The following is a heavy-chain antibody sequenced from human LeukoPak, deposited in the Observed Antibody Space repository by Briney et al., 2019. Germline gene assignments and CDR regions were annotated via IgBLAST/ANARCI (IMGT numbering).Heavy chain of an antibody. CDR1: GGSISSGSYY. CDR3: ARDRGLPWELLL. J-gene: IGHJ4*02. Sequence: SETQSLTCTVSGGSISSGSYYWSWIRQPAGKGLEWIGRIYTSGSTNYNPSLKSRVTISVDTSKNQFSLKLSSVTAADTAVYYCARDRGLPWELLLWGQGTLVTVSS. CDR2: IYTSGST. D-gene: IGHD1-26*01. V-gene: IGHV4-61*02.